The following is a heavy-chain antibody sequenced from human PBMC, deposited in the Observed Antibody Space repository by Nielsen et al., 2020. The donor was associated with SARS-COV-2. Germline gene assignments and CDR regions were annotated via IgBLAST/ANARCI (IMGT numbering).Heavy chain of an antibody. D-gene: IGHD6-13*01. V-gene: IGHV3-74*01. CDR3: ARDEAGSSSSVYYYYYMDV. Sequence: GESLKISCAASGFTFSRYWMHWVRQAPGKGLVWVSRINSDGSSTSYADSVKGRFTISRDNAKNTLYLQMNSLRAEDTAVYYCARDEAGSSSSVYYYYYMDVWGKGTTVTVSS. CDR1: GFTFSRYW. J-gene: IGHJ6*03. CDR2: INSDGSST.